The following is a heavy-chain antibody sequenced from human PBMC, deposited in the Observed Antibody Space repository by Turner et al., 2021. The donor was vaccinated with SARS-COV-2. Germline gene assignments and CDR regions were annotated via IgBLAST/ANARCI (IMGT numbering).Heavy chain of an antibody. CDR2: ISSTGHIT. CDR3: VQDVWHDNGDLFDY. CDR1: GSTPGDYA. D-gene: IGHD4-17*01. V-gene: IGHV3-23*01. Sequence: EVQLLESGGGLVQSGGSLRLSCEVSGSTPGDYARSWVRRSPGKGLEWFSRISSTGHITHYADSVKGRVTISRDSVLSLQMNSLRVEDTAIYYCVQDVWHDNGDLFDYWGHGTLVTVSS. J-gene: IGHJ4*01.